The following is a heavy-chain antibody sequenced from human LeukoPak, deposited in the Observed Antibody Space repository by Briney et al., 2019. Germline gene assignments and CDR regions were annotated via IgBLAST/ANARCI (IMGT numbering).Heavy chain of an antibody. D-gene: IGHD6-13*01. V-gene: IGHV7-4-1*02. CDR3: AREGWYSSSWYGGMDV. CDR2: INTNTGSP. Sequence: GASVKVSCKASGYTFTSYAMNWVRQAPGQGLEWMGWINTNTGSPTYAQGFTGRFVFSLDTSVSTAYLQISSLKAEDTAVYYCAREGWYSSSWYGGMDVWGQGTTVTVSS. CDR1: GYTFTSYA. J-gene: IGHJ6*02.